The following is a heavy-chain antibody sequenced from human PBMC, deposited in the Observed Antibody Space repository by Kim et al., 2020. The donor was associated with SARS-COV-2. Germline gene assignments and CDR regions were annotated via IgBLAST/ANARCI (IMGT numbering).Heavy chain of an antibody. CDR2: ITDDGNSS. D-gene: IGHD5-18*01. V-gene: IGHV3-30*03. J-gene: IGHJ4*02. CDR1: GFTFSSYG. Sequence: GGSLRLSCAASGFTFSSYGMHWVRQAPGKGLEWVAFITDDGNSSNYADSVKGRFTISRDNSKNTLHLQLNSLRGEDTAVYYCASGYGYGDYGLDWLFDYWGQGTLVTVSS. CDR3: ASGYGYGDYGLDWLFDY.